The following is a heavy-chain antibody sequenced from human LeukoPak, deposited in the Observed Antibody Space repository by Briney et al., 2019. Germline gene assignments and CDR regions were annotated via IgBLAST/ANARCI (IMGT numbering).Heavy chain of an antibody. CDR3: AREAENYGLTLDI. CDR2: ISSSSSYI. J-gene: IGHJ3*02. V-gene: IGHV3-21*01. D-gene: IGHD3-10*01. Sequence: PGGSLRLSCAASRFTFSSYNMNWVRQAPGKGLEWVSSISSSSSYIYYADSVKGRFTISRDNAKNSLYLQMNSLRAEDTAVYYCAREAENYGLTLDIWGQGTMVTVSS. CDR1: RFTFSSYN.